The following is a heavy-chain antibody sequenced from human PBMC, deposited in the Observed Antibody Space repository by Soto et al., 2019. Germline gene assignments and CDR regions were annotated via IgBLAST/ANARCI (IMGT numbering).Heavy chain of an antibody. CDR2: IYHSGST. D-gene: IGHD1-1*01. CDR3: ARDRSNSPDLFDS. J-gene: IGHJ4*02. V-gene: IGHV4-4*02. Sequence: QVQLQESGPGLVKPSGTLSLTCAVSGGSISSSNWWSWVRQPPGKGLEWIGEIYHSGSTNYSPSLKSRLTISVDTSKNQFSLRLNSVSAADTAVYYCARDRSNSPDLFDSWGQGTLVTVSS. CDR1: GGSISSSNW.